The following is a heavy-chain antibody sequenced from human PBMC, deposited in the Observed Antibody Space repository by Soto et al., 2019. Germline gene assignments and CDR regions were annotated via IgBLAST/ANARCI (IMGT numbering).Heavy chain of an antibody. Sequence: QVQLQESGPGLVKPPQTLSLTCTVSGGSISSGGYYWSWIRQHPGKGLEWIGYIYYSGSTYYNPSLKSRVTISVDTSKNQFALKLSSVTAADTAVYYCAREPTCRHFDLDVWGQGTTVTVSS. V-gene: IGHV4-31*03. CDR3: AREPTCRHFDLDV. CDR1: GGSISSGGYY. CDR2: IYYSGST. D-gene: IGHD3-9*01. J-gene: IGHJ6*02.